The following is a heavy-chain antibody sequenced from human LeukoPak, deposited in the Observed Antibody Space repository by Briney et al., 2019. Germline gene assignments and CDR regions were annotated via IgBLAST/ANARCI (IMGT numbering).Heavy chain of an antibody. CDR1: GYTFTSYD. J-gene: IGHJ4*02. Sequence: ASVKVSCKASGYTFTSYDINWVRQATGQGLEWMGWMNPNSGNTGYAQKFQGRVTMTRNTSISTAYMELSSLRSDDTAVYYCARDLIAVAGPSPGAFDYWGQGTLVTVSS. V-gene: IGHV1-8*01. CDR2: MNPNSGNT. D-gene: IGHD6-19*01. CDR3: ARDLIAVAGPSPGAFDY.